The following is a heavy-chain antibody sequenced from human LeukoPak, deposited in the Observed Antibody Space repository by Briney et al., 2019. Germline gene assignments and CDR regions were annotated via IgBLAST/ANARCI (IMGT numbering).Heavy chain of an antibody. J-gene: IGHJ4*02. CDR2: MNPNSGNT. CDR3: ARELSDY. Sequence: ASVKVSRKASGYTFTSYGISWVRQAPGQGLEWMGWMNPNSGNTGYAQKFQGRVTITRNTSISTAYMELSSLRSEDTAVYYCARELSDYWGQGTLVTVSS. D-gene: IGHD1-26*01. CDR1: GYTFTSYG. V-gene: IGHV1-8*03.